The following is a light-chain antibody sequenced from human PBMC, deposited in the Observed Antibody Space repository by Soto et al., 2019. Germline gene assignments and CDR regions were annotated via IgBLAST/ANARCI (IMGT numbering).Light chain of an antibody. Sequence: EIVLTQSPGTLSLSPGERATLSCRASQSGSSDYLSWYQQTPGQPPRLLIYGASYRATGIPDRFSGGGSGTDFTLTISRLEAEDFAVYYCQQYGSTPPVTFGGGTKVEIK. V-gene: IGKV3-20*01. CDR1: QSGSSDY. J-gene: IGKJ4*01. CDR3: QQYGSTPPVT. CDR2: GAS.